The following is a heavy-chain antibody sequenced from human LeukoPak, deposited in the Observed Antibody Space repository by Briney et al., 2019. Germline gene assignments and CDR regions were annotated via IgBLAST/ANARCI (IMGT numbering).Heavy chain of an antibody. V-gene: IGHV1-2*02. Sequence: ASVKVSCKASGYTFTGCYMHWVRQAPGQGLEWMGWINPNSGGTNYAQKFQGRVTMTRDTSISTAYMELSRLRSDDTAVYYCAIVAASEADLFDPWGQGTLVTVSS. CDR3: AIVAASEADLFDP. J-gene: IGHJ5*02. CDR1: GYTFTGCY. D-gene: IGHD2-15*01. CDR2: INPNSGGT.